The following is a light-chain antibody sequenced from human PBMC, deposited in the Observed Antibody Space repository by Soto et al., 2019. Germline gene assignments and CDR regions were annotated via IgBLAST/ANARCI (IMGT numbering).Light chain of an antibody. Sequence: EVVVTQSPATLSVSPGERATLSCRASQSVSSNLAWYQQKPGQAPRLLIYGASTRATGIPARFSGSGSGTEFTLTISSLHSEDFAVYYCHQYDNWPKTFGQGTRLEIK. CDR1: QSVSSN. CDR3: HQYDNWPKT. J-gene: IGKJ5*01. CDR2: GAS. V-gene: IGKV3-15*01.